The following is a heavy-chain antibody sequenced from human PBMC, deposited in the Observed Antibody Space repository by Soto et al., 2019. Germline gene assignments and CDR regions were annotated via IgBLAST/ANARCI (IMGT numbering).Heavy chain of an antibody. CDR2: ISGSGGST. Sequence: QPGGSLRLSCAASGFTFSSYAMSWVRQAPGKGLEWVSAISGSGGSTYYADSVKCRFTISRYNSKNTLYLQMNSLRAEDTAVYYCAKNYDFWSGYYLLYFDYWGQGTLVTVSS. CDR3: AKNYDFWSGYYLLYFDY. CDR1: GFTFSSYA. V-gene: IGHV3-23*01. D-gene: IGHD3-3*01. J-gene: IGHJ4*02.